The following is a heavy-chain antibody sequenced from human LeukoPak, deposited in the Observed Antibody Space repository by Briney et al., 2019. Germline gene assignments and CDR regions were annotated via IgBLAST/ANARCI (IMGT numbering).Heavy chain of an antibody. CDR2: ISGSGGST. CDR1: GFTFSSYA. D-gene: IGHD5-24*01. J-gene: IGHJ4*02. V-gene: IGHV3-23*01. Sequence: SGGSLRLSCAASGFTFSSYAMSWVRQAPGQGLEWVSAISGSGGSTYYADSVKGRFTISRDNSKNTLYLQMNSLRAEDTAVYYCAKDNRDGYNYFDYWGQGTLVTVSS. CDR3: AKDNRDGYNYFDY.